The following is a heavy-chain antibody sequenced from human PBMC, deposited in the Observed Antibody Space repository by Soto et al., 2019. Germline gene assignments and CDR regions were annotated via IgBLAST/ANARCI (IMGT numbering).Heavy chain of an antibody. J-gene: IGHJ6*02. V-gene: IGHV5-51*01. CDR1: GYSFTSYW. CDR2: IYPGDSDT. D-gene: IGHD2-2*01. CDR3: ARLCTGSTSCYTYYYYGMDV. Sequence: GESLKISCKGSGYSFTSYWIGWVRQMPGKGLEWMGIIYPGDSDTRYSPSFQGQVTISADKSISTAYLQWSSLKASDTAMYYCARLCTGSTSCYTYYYYGMDVWGQGTTVTVSS.